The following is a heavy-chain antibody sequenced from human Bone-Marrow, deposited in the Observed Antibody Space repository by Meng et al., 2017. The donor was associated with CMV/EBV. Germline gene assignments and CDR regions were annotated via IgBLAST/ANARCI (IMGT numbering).Heavy chain of an antibody. D-gene: IGHD2-2*01. CDR1: GGSISSGGYY. CDR3: ASNFEDIVVVPAIFDY. J-gene: IGHJ4*02. CDR2: IYYSGST. V-gene: IGHV4-31*03. Sequence: LRLSCTVSGGSISSGGYYWSWIRQHPGKGLEWIGYIYYSGSTYYNPSLKSRVTISVDTSKNQFSLKLSSVTAADTAVYYCASNFEDIVVVPAIFDYWGQGTLVTVSS.